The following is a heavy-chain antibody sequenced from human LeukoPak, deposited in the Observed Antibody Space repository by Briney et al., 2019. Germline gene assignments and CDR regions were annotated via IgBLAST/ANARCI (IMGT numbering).Heavy chain of an antibody. D-gene: IGHD1-26*01. CDR2: VSGSGSST. V-gene: IGHV3-23*01. CDR1: GFTFSSYA. CDR3: ARGVVGATFFDY. Sequence: GGSLRLSCAASGFTFSSYAMSWVRQAPRKGLEWVSVVSGSGSSTDSADSVKGRFTISRDNAKNTLYLQMNSLRAEDTALYYCARGVVGATFFDYGGQGTLVTVSS. J-gene: IGHJ4*02.